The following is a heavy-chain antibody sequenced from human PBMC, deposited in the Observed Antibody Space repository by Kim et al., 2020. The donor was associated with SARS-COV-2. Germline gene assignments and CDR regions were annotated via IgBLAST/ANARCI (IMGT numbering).Heavy chain of an antibody. Sequence: ASVKVSCKASGYTFTGYYMHWVRQAPGQGLEWMGRINPNSGGTNYAQKFQGRVTMTRDTSISTAYMELSRLRSDDTAVYYCARDRRSSSWLKVATCFGYWGQGTLVTVSS. J-gene: IGHJ4*02. CDR2: INPNSGGT. D-gene: IGHD6-13*01. CDR1: GYTFTGYY. V-gene: IGHV1-2*06. CDR3: ARDRRSSSWLKVATCFGY.